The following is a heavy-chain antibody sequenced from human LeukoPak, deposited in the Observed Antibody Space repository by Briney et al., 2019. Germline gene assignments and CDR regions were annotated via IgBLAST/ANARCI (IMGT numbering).Heavy chain of an antibody. Sequence: SVKVSCKASGGTFSSDAISWVRQAPGQGLEWMGRIIPILGIANYAQKFQGRVTITADKSTSTAYMELSSPRSEDTAVYYCARDIQSGSYSSDYWGQGTLVTVSS. CDR2: IIPILGIA. V-gene: IGHV1-69*04. J-gene: IGHJ4*02. CDR1: GGTFSSDA. D-gene: IGHD3-10*01. CDR3: ARDIQSGSYSSDY.